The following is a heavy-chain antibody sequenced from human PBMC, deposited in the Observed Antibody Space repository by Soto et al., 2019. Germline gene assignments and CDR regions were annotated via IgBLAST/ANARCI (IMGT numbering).Heavy chain of an antibody. V-gene: IGHV4-34*01. D-gene: IGHD6-19*01. CDR3: ARGGGQWLVLHYRRYYFDY. Sequence: QVQLQQWGAGLLKPSETLSLTCAVYGGSFSGYYWSWIRQPPGKGLEWIGEINHSGSTNYNPSLKSRGTISVDTSKNQFSLKLSSVTAADTAVYYCARGGGQWLVLHYRRYYFDYWGRGTLVTVSS. CDR1: GGSFSGYY. J-gene: IGHJ4*02. CDR2: INHSGST.